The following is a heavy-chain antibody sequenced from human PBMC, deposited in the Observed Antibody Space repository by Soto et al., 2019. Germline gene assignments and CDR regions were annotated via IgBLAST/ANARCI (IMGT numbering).Heavy chain of an antibody. Sequence: GGSLRLSCAASGFTFSSYGMHWVRQAPGKGLEWVAVISYDGSNKYYADSVKGRFTISRDNSKNTLYLQMNSLRAEDTAVYYCAKSSLGYCSSTSCYGAFDIWGQGTIVTVSS. CDR2: ISYDGSNK. D-gene: IGHD2-2*01. J-gene: IGHJ3*02. V-gene: IGHV3-30*18. CDR1: GFTFSSYG. CDR3: AKSSLGYCSSTSCYGAFDI.